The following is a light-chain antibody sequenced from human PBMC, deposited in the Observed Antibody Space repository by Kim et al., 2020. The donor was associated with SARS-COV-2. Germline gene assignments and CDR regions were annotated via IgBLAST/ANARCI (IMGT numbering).Light chain of an antibody. CDR1: NGAVTTSHY. CDR3: LVSYKGARV. V-gene: IGLV7-46*01. CDR2: DAT. J-gene: IGLJ2*01. Sequence: QAVVTQEPSLTVSPGGTVTLTCASSNGAVTTSHYPYWFQKRPGHAPRTLIYDATSRHSWTPARFSGSLLGGKAALTLSGAQPEDEADYYCLVSYKGARVFGGGTKVTVL.